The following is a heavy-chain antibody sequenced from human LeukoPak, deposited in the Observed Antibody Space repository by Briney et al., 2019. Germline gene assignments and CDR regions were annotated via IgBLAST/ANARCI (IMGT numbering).Heavy chain of an antibody. J-gene: IGHJ6*03. Sequence: SETLSLTCTVSGGSISSYYWSWIRQPAGKGLEWIGRIYTSGSTNYNPSLKSRVTMSVDTSKNQFSLKLSSVTAADTDVYYCVRGVTFGGVIVIHYYYYMDVWGKGTTVTVSS. D-gene: IGHD3-16*02. CDR1: GGSISSYY. CDR3: VRGVTFGGVIVIHYYYYMDV. V-gene: IGHV4-4*07. CDR2: IYTSGST.